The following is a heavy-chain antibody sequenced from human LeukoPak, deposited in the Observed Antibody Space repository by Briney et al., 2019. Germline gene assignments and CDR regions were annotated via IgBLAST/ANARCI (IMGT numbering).Heavy chain of an antibody. J-gene: IGHJ6*03. CDR3: ARVSSVYYYYMDV. Sequence: ASVKVSCKASGYTFTSYYMHWVRQATGQGLEWMGWMNPNSGNTGYAQKFQGRVTITRNTSISTAYMELSSLRSEDTAVYYCARVSSVYYYYMDVWGKGTTVTVSS. CDR2: MNPNSGNT. CDR1: GYTFTSYY. V-gene: IGHV1-8*03.